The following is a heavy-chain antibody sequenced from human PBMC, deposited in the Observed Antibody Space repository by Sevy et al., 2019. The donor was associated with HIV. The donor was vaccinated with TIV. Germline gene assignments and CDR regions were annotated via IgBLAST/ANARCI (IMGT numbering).Heavy chain of an antibody. CDR1: GGSINNYF. D-gene: IGHD3-22*01. CDR3: ARDRSYDSSGKPLDY. J-gene: IGHJ4*02. V-gene: IGHV4-4*07. CDR2: MYTSGST. Sequence: SETLSLTCTVSGGSINNYFWTWIRQPAGKGLEWIGRMYTSGSTDYNPSLRSRVTMSLNTSKNQFSLKLSSVTAADTALYYCARDRSYDSSGKPLDYWGQGTLVTVSS.